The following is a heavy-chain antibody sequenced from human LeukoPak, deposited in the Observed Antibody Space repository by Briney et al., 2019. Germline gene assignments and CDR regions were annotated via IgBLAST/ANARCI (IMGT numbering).Heavy chain of an antibody. V-gene: IGHV3-9*01. CDR2: ISWNSGSI. CDR3: AKGRDFWSGYPTPFDY. D-gene: IGHD3-3*01. Sequence: PGRSLRLSCAASGFTFDDYAMHWVRQAPGKGLEWVSGISWNSGSIGYADSVKGRFTISRDNAKNSLYLRMNSLRAEDTALYYCAKGRDFWSGYPTPFDYWGQGTLVTVSS. CDR1: GFTFDDYA. J-gene: IGHJ4*02.